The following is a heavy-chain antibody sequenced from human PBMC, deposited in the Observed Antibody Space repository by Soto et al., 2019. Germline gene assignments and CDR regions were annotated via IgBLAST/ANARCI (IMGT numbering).Heavy chain of an antibody. V-gene: IGHV3-43*01. J-gene: IGHJ6*02. CDR2: ITWDGGSI. D-gene: IGHD3-22*01. Sequence: EEHLVESGGAVVQPGGSLRLSCAASGFNFHDYTIHWVRQSPGKGLEWVSCITWDGGSIYYADSVKGRFTISRDNSKNSLTLEINSLSSEDSGLYYCAKGGFGGYGLDVWGQGTTVIVSS. CDR1: GFNFHDYT. CDR3: AKGGFGGYGLDV.